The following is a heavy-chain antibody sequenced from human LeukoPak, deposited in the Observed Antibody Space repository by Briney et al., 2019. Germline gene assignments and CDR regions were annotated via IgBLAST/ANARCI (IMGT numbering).Heavy chain of an antibody. J-gene: IGHJ4*02. CDR1: GGPISSYY. Sequence: SETLSLTCTVSGGPISSYYWSWIRQPPGKGLEWIGYIYYSGSTNYNPSLKSRVTISVDTSKNQFSLKLNSVTAADTAVYYCARALGYSYGYFLDYWGQGTLVTVSS. D-gene: IGHD5-18*01. CDR2: IYYSGST. CDR3: ARALGYSYGYFLDY. V-gene: IGHV4-59*01.